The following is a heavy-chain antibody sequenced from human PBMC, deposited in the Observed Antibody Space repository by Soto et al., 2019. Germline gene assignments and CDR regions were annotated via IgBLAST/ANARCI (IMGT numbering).Heavy chain of an antibody. V-gene: IGHV3-74*01. CDR2: INSDGSST. Sequence: GGSLRLSCAASGFTFSIYWMHWVRQAPGKGLVWVSRINSDGSSTSYADSVKGRFTISRDNAKNTLYLQMNSLRAEDTAVYYCAQMRAYYYYGMDVWGQGTTVTVSS. J-gene: IGHJ6*02. CDR1: GFTFSIYW. CDR3: AQMRAYYYYGMDV.